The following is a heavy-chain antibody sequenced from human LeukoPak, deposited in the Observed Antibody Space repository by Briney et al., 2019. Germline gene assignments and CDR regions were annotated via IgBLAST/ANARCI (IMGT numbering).Heavy chain of an antibody. J-gene: IGHJ6*04. CDR2: ISSSSSYI. D-gene: IGHD6-13*01. V-gene: IGHV3-21*01. CDR3: ARGDSSSWYPYYYYGMDV. Sequence: GGSLRLSCAASGFTFSSYAMSWVRQAPGKGLEWVSSISSSSSYIYYADSVKGRFTISRDNAKNSLYLQMNSLRAEDTAVYYCARGDSSSWYPYYYYGMDVWGKGTTVTVSS. CDR1: GFTFSSYA.